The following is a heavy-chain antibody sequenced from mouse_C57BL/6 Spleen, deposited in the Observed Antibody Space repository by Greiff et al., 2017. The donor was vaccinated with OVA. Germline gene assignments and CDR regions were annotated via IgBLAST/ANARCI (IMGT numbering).Heavy chain of an antibody. V-gene: IGHV1-61*01. D-gene: IGHD1-1*01. CDR3: AREEGRYSAYGSSYDYAMDY. CDR1: GYTFTSYW. Sequence: QVQLQQPGAELVRPGSSVKLSCKASGYTFTSYWMDWVKQRPGQGLEWIGNIYPSDSETHYNQKFKDKATLSVDKSSSTAYMQLSSLTSEDSAVYYCAREEGRYSAYGSSYDYAMDYWGQGTSVTVSS. J-gene: IGHJ4*01. CDR2: IYPSDSET.